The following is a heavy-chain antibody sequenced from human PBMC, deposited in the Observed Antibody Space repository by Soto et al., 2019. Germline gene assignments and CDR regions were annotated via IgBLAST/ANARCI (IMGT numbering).Heavy chain of an antibody. CDR3: ARQGYDSRGPCDFGY. D-gene: IGHD3-22*01. J-gene: IGHJ4*02. V-gene: IGHV4-39*01. Sequence: QLQLQESGPGLVKPSETLSLTCTVSGGSIGSSGYSWVWIRQSPGKGLEWIGNMYYSGNTYYNPSLKSRVTISGDTSKNQFSLKLSSVTAADTAVYYCARQGYDSRGPCDFGYWGQGILVTVSS. CDR1: GGSIGSSGYS. CDR2: MYYSGNT.